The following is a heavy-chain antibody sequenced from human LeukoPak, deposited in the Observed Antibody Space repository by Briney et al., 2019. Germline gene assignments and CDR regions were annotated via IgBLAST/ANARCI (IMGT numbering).Heavy chain of an antibody. J-gene: IGHJ5*02. CDR3: ARHGGYYGVRFWFDP. D-gene: IGHD3-10*01. V-gene: IGHV5-51*01. Sequence: GESLKISCKGSGYSFTSYWIGWVRQMPGRGLEWMGIIYPGDSDTRYSPSFQGQVTISADKSISTAYLQWSSLKASDTAMYYCARHGGYYGVRFWFDPWGQGTLVTVSS. CDR1: GYSFTSYW. CDR2: IYPGDSDT.